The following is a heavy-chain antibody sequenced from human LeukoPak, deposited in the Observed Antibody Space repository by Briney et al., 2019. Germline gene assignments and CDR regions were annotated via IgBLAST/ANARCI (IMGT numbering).Heavy chain of an antibody. V-gene: IGHV3-7*01. CDR2: IKQDGSEK. CDR1: GFTFSSYW. Sequence: GGSLRLSCAASGFTFSSYWMSWVRQAPGKGLEWVANIKQDGSEKYYVDSVKGRFTISRDNAKNSLYLQMNSLRAEDTAVYYCARDIIAAAGPKYYSYLDVWGKGTTVTVSS. D-gene: IGHD6-13*01. J-gene: IGHJ6*03. CDR3: ARDIIAAAGPKYYSYLDV.